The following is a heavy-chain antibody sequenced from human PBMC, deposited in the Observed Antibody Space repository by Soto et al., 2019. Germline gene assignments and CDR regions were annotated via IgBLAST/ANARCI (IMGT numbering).Heavy chain of an antibody. Sequence: EVQLVESGGGLVQPGRSLRLSCAASGFTFNDYAMHWVRQAPGKGLEWVSGVTWNSGTIAYADSVKGRFTISRDNAKNSLYPHMNSLRAEDTAFYYCAKATSRRFDYWGQGTLITVSS. V-gene: IGHV3-9*01. D-gene: IGHD2-2*01. J-gene: IGHJ4*02. CDR1: GFTFNDYA. CDR3: AKATSRRFDY. CDR2: VTWNSGTI.